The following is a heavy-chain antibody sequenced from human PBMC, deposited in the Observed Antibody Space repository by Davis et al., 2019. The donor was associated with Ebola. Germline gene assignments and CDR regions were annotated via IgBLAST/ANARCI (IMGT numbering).Heavy chain of an antibody. Sequence: GESLKISCAASGFTFSSYSMNWVRQAPGKGLEWVSSISSSSSYIYYADSVKGRFTISRDNAKNSLYLQMNSLRAEDTAVYYCARDHCTNGVCYRAFDYWGQGTLVTVSS. D-gene: IGHD2-8*01. CDR1: GFTFSSYS. J-gene: IGHJ4*02. V-gene: IGHV3-21*01. CDR3: ARDHCTNGVCYRAFDY. CDR2: ISSSSSYI.